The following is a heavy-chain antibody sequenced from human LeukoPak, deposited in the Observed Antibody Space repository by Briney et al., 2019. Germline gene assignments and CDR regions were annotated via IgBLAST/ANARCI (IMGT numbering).Heavy chain of an antibody. D-gene: IGHD2-2*01. CDR1: GFTSSDYY. Sequence: GGSLRLSCAASGFTSSDYYMTWIRQAPGKGLEWVSYISSSGTTIYYADSVKGRFTISRDNAKNSLYLQMNSLRAEDTAVYYCARGDCISTSCSSGHFAYWGQGTLVTVSS. J-gene: IGHJ4*02. V-gene: IGHV3-11*01. CDR2: ISSSGTTI. CDR3: ARGDCISTSCSSGHFAY.